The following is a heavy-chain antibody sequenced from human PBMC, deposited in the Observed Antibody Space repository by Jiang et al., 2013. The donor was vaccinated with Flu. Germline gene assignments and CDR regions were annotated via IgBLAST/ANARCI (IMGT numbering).Heavy chain of an antibody. V-gene: IGHV4-39*01. Sequence: YGSGLVKPSETLSLNCTVSGGSISSSTYYWGWIRQPPGKGLEWIGSVYYSGTTYYNPSLTSRVTISADMSKNQFSLKLSSVTAADTAVYFCARLGQWHIYYFDFWGQGTLVTVSS. J-gene: IGHJ4*02. CDR3: ARLGQWHIYYFDF. D-gene: IGHD6-19*01. CDR2: VYYSGTT. CDR1: GGSISSSTYY.